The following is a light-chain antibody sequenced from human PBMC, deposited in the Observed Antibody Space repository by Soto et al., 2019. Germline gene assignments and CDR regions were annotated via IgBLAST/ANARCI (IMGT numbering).Light chain of an antibody. CDR3: QQYGRSSLT. CDR2: DIF. Sequence: IVLTQSPGTLSLSPGERATLSCRASQSVSSNYLAWYQQKPGQAPRLLIYDIFTRATGVPTRISGSGSGTEFTLTISSLQSEDFAVYYCQQYGRSSLTFGPGTKVDI. V-gene: IGKV3-20*01. CDR1: QSVSSNY. J-gene: IGKJ3*01.